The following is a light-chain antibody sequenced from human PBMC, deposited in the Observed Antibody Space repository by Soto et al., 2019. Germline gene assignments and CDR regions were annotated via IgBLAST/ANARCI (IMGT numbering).Light chain of an antibody. J-gene: IGKJ2*01. CDR3: HQYNSWPPGT. V-gene: IGKV3-15*01. CDR2: DAS. CDR1: QSISRS. Sequence: EIVLTHSPAILSVSPGEIATLSCRASQSISRSLAWYQQKPGQAPRLLISDASTRATGIPARFSGSGSGTEFTLTISSLQSEDFALYYCHQYNSWPPGTFGQGTKVDNK.